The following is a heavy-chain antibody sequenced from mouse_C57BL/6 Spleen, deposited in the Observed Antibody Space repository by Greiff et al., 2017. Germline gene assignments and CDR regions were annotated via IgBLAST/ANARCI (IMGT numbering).Heavy chain of an antibody. Sequence: EVQLVESGGGLVQPGGSMKLSCAASGFTFSDAWMDWVRQSPGKGLEWVAEIRNKANTHATYSAESVKGRFTISRDDSKSSVYLQMNSLRAEDTGIYYCTRFGTGFAYWGQGTLVTVSA. J-gene: IGHJ3*01. D-gene: IGHD2-14*01. CDR1: GFTFSDAW. CDR3: TRFGTGFAY. CDR2: IRNKANTHAT. V-gene: IGHV6-6*01.